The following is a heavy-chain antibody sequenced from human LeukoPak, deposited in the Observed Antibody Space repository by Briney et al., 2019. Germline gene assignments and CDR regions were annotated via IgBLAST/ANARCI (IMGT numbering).Heavy chain of an antibody. CDR1: GYTFTSYG. CDR2: ISAYNGNT. Sequence: VASVKASCKASGYTFTSYGISWVRQAPGQGLEWMGWISAYNGNTNHAQKLQGRVTMTTDTSTSTAYMELRSLRSDDTAVYYCARKVTMVRGIISSKTQSYYGMDVWGQGTTVTVSS. V-gene: IGHV1-18*01. J-gene: IGHJ6*02. D-gene: IGHD3-10*01. CDR3: ARKVTMVRGIISSKTQSYYGMDV.